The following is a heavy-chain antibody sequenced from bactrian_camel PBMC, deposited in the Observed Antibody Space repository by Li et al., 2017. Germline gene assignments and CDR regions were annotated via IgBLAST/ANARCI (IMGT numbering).Heavy chain of an antibody. Sequence: HVQLVESGGGLVQPGGSLRLSCAASGFTFNSHWMYWVRQAPGKGLEWVASIYSDGAYTYYSASVKGRFTISRDNSKDTCYLQLNSLKTDDTAMYYCTLGLTGGGESGQGTQVTVS. D-gene: IGHD1*01. CDR1: GFTFNSHW. V-gene: IGHV3S6*01. CDR2: IYSDGAYT. J-gene: IGHJ4*01.